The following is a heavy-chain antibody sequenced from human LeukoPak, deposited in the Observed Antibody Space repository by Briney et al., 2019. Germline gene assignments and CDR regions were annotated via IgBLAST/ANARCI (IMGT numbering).Heavy chain of an antibody. J-gene: IGHJ4*02. V-gene: IGHV1-69*05. CDR1: GGTFSSYA. D-gene: IGHD2-15*01. CDR3: ARDQGGGTDGY. CDR2: IIPIFGTA. Sequence: GASVKVSCKASGGTFSSYAISWVRQAPGQGPEWMGRIIPIFGTANYAQKSQGRVTITTDESTSTAYMELSSLRSEDTAVYYCARDQGGGTDGYWGQGTLVTVSS.